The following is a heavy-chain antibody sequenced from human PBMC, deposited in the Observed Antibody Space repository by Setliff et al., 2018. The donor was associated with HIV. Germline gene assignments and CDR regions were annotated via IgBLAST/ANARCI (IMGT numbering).Heavy chain of an antibody. Sequence: SETLSLTCTVSGGSISSYSWSWIRQPPGKGLEWIGYIYTSGSTNYNPSLKSRVTISLDTSRNQFSLKLTSVTAADSATYYCARWVYNSAWSLDYWGQGTLVTVSS. J-gene: IGHJ4*02. V-gene: IGHV4-4*08. CDR1: GGSISSYS. CDR2: IYTSGST. CDR3: ARWVYNSAWSLDY. D-gene: IGHD6-19*01.